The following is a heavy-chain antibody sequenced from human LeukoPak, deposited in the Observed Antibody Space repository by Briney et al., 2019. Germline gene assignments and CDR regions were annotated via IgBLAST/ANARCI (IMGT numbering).Heavy chain of an antibody. D-gene: IGHD3-10*01. CDR3: ARELTSGSDAFDI. Sequence: ASVKVSCKASGYTFTGYYMHWVRQAPGQGLEWMGWINPNSGGTNYAQKFQGRVTMTRDTSISTAYMVLSRLRSDDTAVYYCARELTSGSDAFDIWGQGTMVTVSS. V-gene: IGHV1-2*02. CDR2: INPNSGGT. CDR1: GYTFTGYY. J-gene: IGHJ3*02.